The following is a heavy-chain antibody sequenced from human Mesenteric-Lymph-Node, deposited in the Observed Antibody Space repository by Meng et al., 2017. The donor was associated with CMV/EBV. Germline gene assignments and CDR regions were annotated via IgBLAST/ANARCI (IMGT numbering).Heavy chain of an antibody. D-gene: IGHD2-2*01. V-gene: IGHV3-43D*03. CDR2: IDSDGGRS. CDR3: AKDRYCATTICYPDFYYYGMDV. Sequence: GESLKISCAAPGFAFENYAMHWVRQVPGKGLEWVAVIDSDGGRSFYADSVRGRFTISKDNRKHSLSLQMNSLRVEDTALYYCAKDRYCATTICYPDFYYYGMDVWGQGTTVTVSS. CDR1: GFAFENYA. J-gene: IGHJ6*02.